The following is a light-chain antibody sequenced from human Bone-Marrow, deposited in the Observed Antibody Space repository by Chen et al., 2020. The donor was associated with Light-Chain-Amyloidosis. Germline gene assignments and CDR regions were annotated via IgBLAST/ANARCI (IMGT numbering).Light chain of an antibody. CDR3: QVWDRSSGRPV. V-gene: IGLV3-21*02. J-gene: IGLJ3*02. Sequence: SYVLTQPSSVSVAPGQTATIACGGNNIGSTSVHWYQQTPGQAPLLVAYDDSDRPSGIPERLSGSNSGNTATLTISRVEAGDEADYYCQVWDRSSGRPVFGGGTKLTVL. CDR2: DDS. CDR1: NIGSTS.